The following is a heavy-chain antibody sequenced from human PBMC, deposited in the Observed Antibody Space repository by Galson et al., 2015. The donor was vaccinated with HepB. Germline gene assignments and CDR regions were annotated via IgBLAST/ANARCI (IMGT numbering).Heavy chain of an antibody. V-gene: IGHV4-34*01. Sequence: LTCAVYGGSFSGYYWSWIRQPPGKGLEWIGGINHSGSTNYNPSLKSRVTISVDTSKNQFSLKLSSVTAADTAVYYCARAIAVAGTALLNYYYYYGMDVWGQGTTVTVSS. CDR3: ARAIAVAGTALLNYYYYYGMDV. CDR2: INHSGST. J-gene: IGHJ6*02. CDR1: GGSFSGYY. D-gene: IGHD6-19*01.